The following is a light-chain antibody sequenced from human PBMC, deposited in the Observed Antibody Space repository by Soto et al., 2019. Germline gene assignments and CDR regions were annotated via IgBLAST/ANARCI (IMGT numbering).Light chain of an antibody. CDR2: AAS. Sequence: DIQLTQSPSFVSASVGDRVTITCRASQDINNYLAWYQQKPGKAPQLLIYAASSLQSGVPSTFSGSGSGTEFTLTISNLQPEDFATYYCHPINSYPFTFGPGTRVDIK. CDR3: HPINSYPFT. V-gene: IGKV1-9*01. CDR1: QDINNY. J-gene: IGKJ3*01.